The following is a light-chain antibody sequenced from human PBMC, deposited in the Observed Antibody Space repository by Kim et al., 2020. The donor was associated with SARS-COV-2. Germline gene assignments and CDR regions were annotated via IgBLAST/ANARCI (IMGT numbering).Light chain of an antibody. CDR2: YVT. Sequence: QSALTQPASVSGSPGQSITISCTGTSSDVGRYNYVSWYQQYPGKAPKLMIYYVTKRPSGVSDRFSGSKSGNTASLTISGLQAADEADYYCSSSASSSTYVFGAGTKLTVL. V-gene: IGLV2-14*01. CDR1: SSDVGRYNY. CDR3: SSSASSSTYV. J-gene: IGLJ1*01.